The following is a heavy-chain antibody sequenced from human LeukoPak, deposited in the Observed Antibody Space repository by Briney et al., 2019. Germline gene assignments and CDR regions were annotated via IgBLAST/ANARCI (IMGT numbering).Heavy chain of an antibody. V-gene: IGHV3-20*04. J-gene: IGHJ4*02. CDR1: GFIFDDYG. D-gene: IGHD1-1*01. CDR3: ARSSHNNYWYFDY. CDR2: INWNGGST. Sequence: GGSLRLSCAASGFIFDDYGMSWVRQAPGKGLEWVSGINWNGGSTGYADSVKGRFTISRDNAKNFLYLQMNSLRAEDTALYYCARSSHNNYWYFDYWGQGTLVTVSS.